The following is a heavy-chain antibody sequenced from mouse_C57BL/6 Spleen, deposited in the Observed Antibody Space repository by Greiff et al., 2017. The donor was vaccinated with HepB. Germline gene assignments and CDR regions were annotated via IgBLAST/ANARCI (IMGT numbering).Heavy chain of an antibody. CDR3: ARSGDGYYVGYFDY. V-gene: IGHV1-19*01. D-gene: IGHD2-3*01. CDR2: INPYNGGT. CDR1: GYTFTDYY. Sequence: EVKLVESGPVLVKPGASVKMSCKASGYTFTDYYMNWVKQSHGKSLEWIGVINPYNGGTSYNQKFKGKATLTVDKSSSTAYMELNSLTSEDSAVYYCARSGDGYYVGYFDYWGQGTTLTVSS. J-gene: IGHJ2*01.